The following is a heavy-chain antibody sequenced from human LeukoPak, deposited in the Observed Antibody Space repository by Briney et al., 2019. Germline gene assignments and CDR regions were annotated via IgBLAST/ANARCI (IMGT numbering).Heavy chain of an antibody. CDR2: INPNSGGT. D-gene: IGHD3-16*01. CDR3: AREGPMITFGGVIGAAFDI. Sequence: ASVKVSCKASGYTFTGYYMHWVRQAPGQGLEWMGWINPNSGGTNYAQKFQGRVTMTRDTSISTAYMELSRLRSDDTAVYYCAREGPMITFGGVIGAAFDIWGQGTMVTVSS. CDR1: GYTFTGYY. V-gene: IGHV1-2*02. J-gene: IGHJ3*02.